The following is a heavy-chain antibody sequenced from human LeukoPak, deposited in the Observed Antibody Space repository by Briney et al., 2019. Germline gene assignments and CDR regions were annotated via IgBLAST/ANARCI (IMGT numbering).Heavy chain of an antibody. D-gene: IGHD6-13*01. CDR2: IGTAGDT. CDR3: ARVRGSIAAAGVDAFDI. V-gene: IGHV3-13*01. Sequence: GGSLRLSCAASGFTFSSYDMHWVRQATGKGLEWVSAIGTAGDTYYPGSVKGRFTISRENAKNSLYLQMNSLRAGDTAVYYCARVRGSIAAAGVDAFDIWGQGTMVTVSS. J-gene: IGHJ3*02. CDR1: GFTFSSYD.